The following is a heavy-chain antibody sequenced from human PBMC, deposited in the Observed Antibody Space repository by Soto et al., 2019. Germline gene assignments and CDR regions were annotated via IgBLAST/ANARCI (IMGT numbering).Heavy chain of an antibody. V-gene: IGHV3-48*03. J-gene: IGHJ4*02. CDR1: GFTFRNYE. D-gene: IGHD3-22*01. CDR2: ISSGNTI. CDR3: EINYDSSAFDY. Sequence: EVQLVESGGGLVQPGGSLRVSCAASGFTFRNYEMNWVRQAPGKGLEWVSYISSGNTIYYADSVKGRLTISRDNAKNLLSLQMNSLRAEHTAVYYCEINYDSSAFDYWGQGTLVTVSS.